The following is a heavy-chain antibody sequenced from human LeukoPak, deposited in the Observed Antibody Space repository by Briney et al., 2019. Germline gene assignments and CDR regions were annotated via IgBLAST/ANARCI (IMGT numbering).Heavy chain of an antibody. Sequence: GGSLRLSCAASGFTFSSYSMNWVRQAPGKGLEWVSSISSSSSYIYYADSVKGRFTISRDNAKNSLYLQMNSLRAEDTAVYYCARDREHQLRKAYYYYGMDVWGKGTTVTVSS. J-gene: IGHJ6*04. V-gene: IGHV3-21*01. D-gene: IGHD2-2*01. CDR2: ISSSSSYI. CDR3: ARDREHQLRKAYYYYGMDV. CDR1: GFTFSSYS.